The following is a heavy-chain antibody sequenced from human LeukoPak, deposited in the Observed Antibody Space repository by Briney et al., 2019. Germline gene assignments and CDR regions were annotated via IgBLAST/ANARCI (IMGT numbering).Heavy chain of an antibody. CDR1: GGSISSYY. D-gene: IGHD6-13*01. J-gene: IGHJ5*02. V-gene: IGHV4-4*07. Sequence: PSETLSLTCTVSGGSISSYYWSWIRQPAGKGLEWIGRIYTSGSTNYNPSLKSRVTMSVDTSKNQFSLKLSSVTAADTAVYYCARGPSIAAAYNWFDPWGQGTLVTVSS. CDR2: IYTSGST. CDR3: ARGPSIAAAYNWFDP.